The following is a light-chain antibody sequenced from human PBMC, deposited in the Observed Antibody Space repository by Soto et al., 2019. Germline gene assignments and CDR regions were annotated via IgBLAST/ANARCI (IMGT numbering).Light chain of an antibody. CDR2: EVS. CDR1: SSDVGAYDY. V-gene: IGLV2-14*03. CDR3: ASHTTTNTRV. J-gene: IGLJ1*01. Sequence: QSVLTQPASVSGSPGQSIAISCTGTSSDVGAYDYVSWYQQHPDRAPRLVTYEVSNRPSGVSNRFSGSKSVNTATLTISGLQAEDEADYYCASHTTTNTRVFGTGTKLTVL.